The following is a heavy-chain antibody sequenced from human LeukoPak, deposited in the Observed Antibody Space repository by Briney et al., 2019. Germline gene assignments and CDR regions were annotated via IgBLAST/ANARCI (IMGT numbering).Heavy chain of an antibody. Sequence: PGGSLRLSCAASGFTVSSNYMSWVRQAPGKGLEWVSVIYSGGSTYYADSVKGRFTISKDNSKNTLYLQMNSLRAEDTAVYYCARDRSDDFWSGYYNYWGQGTLVTVSS. CDR3: ARDRSDDFWSGYYNY. V-gene: IGHV3-66*01. CDR1: GFTVSSNY. J-gene: IGHJ4*02. D-gene: IGHD3-3*01. CDR2: IYSGGST.